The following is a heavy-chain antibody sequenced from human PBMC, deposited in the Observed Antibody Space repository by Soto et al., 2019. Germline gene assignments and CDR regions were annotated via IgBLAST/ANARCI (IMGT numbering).Heavy chain of an antibody. CDR3: ARDRPIFGVSYYYMDV. Sequence: RASVKVSCKASGYTFTSYAMHWVRQAPGQRLEWMGWINAGNGNTKYSQKFQGRVTITRDTSASTAYMELSSLRSEDTAVYYCARDRPIFGVSYYYMDVWGKGTTVTVSS. D-gene: IGHD3-3*01. V-gene: IGHV1-3*01. CDR1: GYTFTSYA. CDR2: INAGNGNT. J-gene: IGHJ6*03.